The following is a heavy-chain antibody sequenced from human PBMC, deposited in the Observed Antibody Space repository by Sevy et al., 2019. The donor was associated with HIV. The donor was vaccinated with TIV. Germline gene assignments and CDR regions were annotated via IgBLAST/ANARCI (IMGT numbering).Heavy chain of an antibody. CDR3: ARDTGGIGMDV. Sequence: GGSLRLSCAASGFTFSSHWMSWVRQAPGKGLEWVANIRQDGSEKYYVDSVKGRFTSSRVNAKNSLSLQMNSLRAEDTAVYYCARDTGGIGMDVWGQGTTVTVSS. CDR1: GFTFSSHW. J-gene: IGHJ6*02. V-gene: IGHV3-7*01. CDR2: IRQDGSEK. D-gene: IGHD6-13*01.